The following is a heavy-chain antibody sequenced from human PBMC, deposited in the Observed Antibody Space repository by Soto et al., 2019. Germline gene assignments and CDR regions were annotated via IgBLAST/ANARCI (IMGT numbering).Heavy chain of an antibody. Sequence: TLSLPCTVSGGSTNRGGYYWNWIRQHPGKGLDWLRYLAYPGSTYYNPPLGSLIKISGGTSKNQFSLSLSSVTAADTAVYSCSRGGPDRIFPTGRYYYGVYFWGQGTTVTFSS. CDR3: SRGGPDRIFPTGRYYYGVYF. J-gene: IGHJ6*02. V-gene: IGHV4-31*01. D-gene: IGHD3-10*01. CDR1: GGSTNRGGYY. CDR2: LAYPGST.